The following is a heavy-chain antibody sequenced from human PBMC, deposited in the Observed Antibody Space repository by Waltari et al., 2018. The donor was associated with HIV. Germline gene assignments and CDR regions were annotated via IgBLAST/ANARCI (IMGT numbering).Heavy chain of an antibody. D-gene: IGHD3-10*01. CDR1: GYTFSSHY. V-gene: IGHV1-46*01. Sequence: QVQVVQSGAAVKKPGASVKVSCKASGYTFSSHYMHWVQQAPGQGLEWMGIINPSGGSTSYAQNVQGRVTMTRDTSTSTVYMELSSLRSEDTAVDYCARASMSPRWFGSPGDYWGQGTLVTVSS. CDR2: INPSGGST. CDR3: ARASMSPRWFGSPGDY. J-gene: IGHJ4*02.